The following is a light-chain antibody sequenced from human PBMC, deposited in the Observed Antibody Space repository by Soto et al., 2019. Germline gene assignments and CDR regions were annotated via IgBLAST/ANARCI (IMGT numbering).Light chain of an antibody. CDR1: PSVSRN. J-gene: IGKJ1*01. CDR2: DAS. V-gene: IGKV3-15*01. Sequence: EIVMTHSHATLSVSPWEIATLSCRASPSVSRNLAWYQQKPGQAPRLLIFDASTRATGIPARFSGSGSGTEFTLTITSLQSEDFAVYYCQQYNAWPRTFGQGTKVDIK. CDR3: QQYNAWPRT.